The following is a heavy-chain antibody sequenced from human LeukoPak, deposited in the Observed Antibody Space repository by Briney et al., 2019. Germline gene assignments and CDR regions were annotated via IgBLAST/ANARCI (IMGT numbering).Heavy chain of an antibody. CDR1: GGTFSSYA. J-gene: IGHJ4*02. CDR3: ARAIAVAGSDY. V-gene: IGHV3-33*01. D-gene: IGHD6-19*01. CDR2: IWYDGSNK. Sequence: SCKASGGTFSSYAISWVRQAPGKGLEWVAVIWYDGSNKYYADSVKGRFTISRDNSKNTLYLQMNSLRAEDTAVYYCARAIAVAGSDYWGQGTLVTVSS.